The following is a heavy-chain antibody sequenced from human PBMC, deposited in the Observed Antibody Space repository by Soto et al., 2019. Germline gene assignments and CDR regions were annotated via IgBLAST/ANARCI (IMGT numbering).Heavy chain of an antibody. CDR1: GYTFSDLY. CDR2: VDPNSGGT. CDR3: ARDNYGPLDY. D-gene: IGHD3-10*01. Sequence: QVQLVQSGAEVKQPGASVKVSCKPSGYTFSDLYIHWVRQAPGQGLEWMGWVDPNSGGTKQTQKFQGRLTMTRDTPTGTVYMELYSLRSDDTSVYYRARDNYGPLDYWGQGTLVTVSS. J-gene: IGHJ4*02. V-gene: IGHV1-2*02.